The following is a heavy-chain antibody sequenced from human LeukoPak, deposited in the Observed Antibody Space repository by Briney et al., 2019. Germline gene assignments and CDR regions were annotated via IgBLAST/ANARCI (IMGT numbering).Heavy chain of an antibody. J-gene: IGHJ4*02. CDR1: GFTFSSYA. V-gene: IGHV3-23*01. CDR3: AKRRYSSSWPYFDY. D-gene: IGHD6-13*01. Sequence: PGGSLRLSCVASGFTFSSYAMSWVRQAPGKGLEWVSAISGSGGSTYYADSVKGRFTISRDNSKNTLYLQMNSLRAEDTAVYYCAKRRYSSSWPYFDYWGQGTLVTVSS. CDR2: ISGSGGST.